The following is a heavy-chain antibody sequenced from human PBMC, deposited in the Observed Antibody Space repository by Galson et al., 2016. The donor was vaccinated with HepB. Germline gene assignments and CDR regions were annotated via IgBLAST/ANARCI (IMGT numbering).Heavy chain of an antibody. Sequence: SLRLSCAASGFTFNKHGMHWVRQAPGKGLEWVALIWYDGSNEFYADSVKGRFTISRDNSKNTLYLQMNSLRAEDTAVYYCARESDGDLFDALDIWGQGTMVTVSS. J-gene: IGHJ3*02. V-gene: IGHV3-33*01. CDR1: GFTFNKHG. D-gene: IGHD3-10*01. CDR2: IWYDGSNE. CDR3: ARESDGDLFDALDI.